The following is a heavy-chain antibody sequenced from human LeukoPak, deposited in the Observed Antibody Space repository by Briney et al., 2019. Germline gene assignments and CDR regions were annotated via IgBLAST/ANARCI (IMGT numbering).Heavy chain of an antibody. Sequence: ASVKVSCKASGYTFTSYYMHWVRQAPGQGLEWMGIINPSGGSTSYAQKFQGRVTMTRDTSTSTVYMELGSLRSEDTAVYYCARVPMTTVTPGRFDPWGQGTLVTVSS. J-gene: IGHJ5*02. CDR3: ARVPMTTVTPGRFDP. CDR1: GYTFTSYY. D-gene: IGHD4-17*01. V-gene: IGHV1-46*01. CDR2: INPSGGST.